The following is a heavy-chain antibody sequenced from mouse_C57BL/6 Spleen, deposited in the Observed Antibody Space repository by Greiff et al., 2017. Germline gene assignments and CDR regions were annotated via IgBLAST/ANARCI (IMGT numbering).Heavy chain of an antibody. D-gene: IGHD2-1*01. CDR3: ARDGNYGGDYAMDC. CDR2: ISDGGSYT. V-gene: IGHV5-4*01. CDR1: GFTFSSYA. J-gene: IGHJ4*01. Sequence: EVKLLESGGGLVKPGGSLKLSCAASGFTFSSYAMSWVRQTPEKRLEWVATISDGGSYTYYPDNVKGRFTISRDNAKNNLYLQMSHLKSEDTAMYYCARDGNYGGDYAMDCWGQGTSVTVSS.